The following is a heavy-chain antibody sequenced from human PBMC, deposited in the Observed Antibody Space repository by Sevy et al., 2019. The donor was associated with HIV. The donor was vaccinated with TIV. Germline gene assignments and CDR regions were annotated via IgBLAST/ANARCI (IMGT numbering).Heavy chain of an antibody. CDR3: AGATDTYYTLDY. Sequence: VKVSCKASGDTFTNYAFGWVRQAPGQGLEWMGRIIPMFGTGTTDYAQKFQGRVKITADESTSTAYMELSSLRSEDTAVYYCAGATDTYYTLDYWGQGTLVTVSS. D-gene: IGHD3-3*01. J-gene: IGHJ4*02. CDR2: IIPMFGTGTT. V-gene: IGHV1-69*13. CDR1: GDTFTNYA.